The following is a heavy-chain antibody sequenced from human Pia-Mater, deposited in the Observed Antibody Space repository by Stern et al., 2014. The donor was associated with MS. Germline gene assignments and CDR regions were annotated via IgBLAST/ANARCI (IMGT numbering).Heavy chain of an antibody. V-gene: IGHV3-30*18. Sequence: QVQLVESGGGVVQPGRPLRLTCVASGFTFGSCAMHWVRQAPGTGLEWVADVSYDGSNKYYADSVKGRFTVSRDNSQNTLYMQMSSLRPEDTAVYYCAKDRQYLTYFFDHWGQGSLVTVSS. CDR2: VSYDGSNK. CDR1: GFTFGSCA. D-gene: IGHD2/OR15-2a*01. CDR3: AKDRQYLTYFFDH. J-gene: IGHJ5*02.